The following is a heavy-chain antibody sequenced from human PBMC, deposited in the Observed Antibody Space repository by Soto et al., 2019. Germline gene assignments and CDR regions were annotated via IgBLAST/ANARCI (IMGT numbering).Heavy chain of an antibody. CDR3: AKNDILTGFGGCDY. J-gene: IGHJ4*02. Sequence: EVQLLESGGGLVQPGGSLRLSCAASGFTFSSYAMSWVRQAPGKGLEWVSAISGSGGSTYYADSVKGRFTITRDNSKNTLYLQMNSLRAEDTAVYYCAKNDILTGFGGCDYWGQGTLVTVSS. V-gene: IGHV3-23*01. CDR2: ISGSGGST. D-gene: IGHD3-9*01. CDR1: GFTFSSYA.